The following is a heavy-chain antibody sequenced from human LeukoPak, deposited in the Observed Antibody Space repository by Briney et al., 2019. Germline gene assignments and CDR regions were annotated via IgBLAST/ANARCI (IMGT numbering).Heavy chain of an antibody. CDR2: INHSGST. V-gene: IGHV4-34*01. J-gene: IGHJ6*03. CDR1: GGSFSGYY. D-gene: IGHD3-10*01. Sequence: SETLSLTCAGYGGSFSGYYWSWIRQPPGKGLEWIGEINHSGSTNYNPSLKSRVTISVDTSKNQFTLKLSSVTAADTAVYYCARHRKRYGSGSAYYYYYMDVWGKGTTVTISS. CDR3: ARHRKRYGSGSAYYYYYMDV.